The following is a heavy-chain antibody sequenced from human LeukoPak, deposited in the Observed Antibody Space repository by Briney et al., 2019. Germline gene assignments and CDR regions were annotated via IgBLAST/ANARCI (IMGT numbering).Heavy chain of an antibody. CDR3: SRGRADGYSGYDFGDY. CDR2: INPNSGGT. Sequence: ASVKVSCKTSGYTFTGYYMHWVRQAPGQGLEWMGWINPNSGGTDYAQKFQGRVTMARDTSISTAYMEVSSLTSDDTAVYYCSRGRADGYSGYDFGDYWGQGTLVTVSS. D-gene: IGHD5-12*01. CDR1: GYTFTGYY. J-gene: IGHJ4*02. V-gene: IGHV1-2*02.